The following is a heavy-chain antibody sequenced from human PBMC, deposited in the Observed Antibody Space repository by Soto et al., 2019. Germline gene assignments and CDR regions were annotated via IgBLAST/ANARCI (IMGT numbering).Heavy chain of an antibody. Sequence: GASVKVSCKASGYTFTNFGISWVRQAPGQGLEWMGIINPSGGSTRYTQKFQGRVTVTRDTSTSTVYMELSSLRSEDTGVYYCARGGDYYPNDYWGQGTLVTVSS. CDR3: ARGGDYYPNDY. D-gene: IGHD3-10*01. V-gene: IGHV1-46*01. CDR2: INPSGGST. CDR1: GYTFTNFG. J-gene: IGHJ4*02.